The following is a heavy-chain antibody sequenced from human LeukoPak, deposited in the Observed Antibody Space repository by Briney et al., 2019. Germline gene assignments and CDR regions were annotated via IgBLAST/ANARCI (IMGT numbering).Heavy chain of an antibody. CDR2: ISSSSSYI. J-gene: IGHJ4*02. D-gene: IGHD5-12*01. CDR1: GFTFSSYS. CDR3: ARFVATSNFDY. V-gene: IGHV3-21*04. Sequence: GGSLRLSCAASGFTFSSYSMNWVRQAPGKGLEWVSSISSSSSYIYYAGSVKGRFTISRDNAKNSLYLQMNSLRAEDTAVYYCARFVATSNFDYWGQGTLVTVSS.